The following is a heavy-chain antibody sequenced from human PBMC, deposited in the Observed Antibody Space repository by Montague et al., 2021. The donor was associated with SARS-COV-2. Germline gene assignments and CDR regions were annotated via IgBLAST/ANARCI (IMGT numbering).Heavy chain of an antibody. D-gene: IGHD3-10*01. CDR1: GFTFSRYG. CDR2: IWYDGSNK. Sequence: SLRLPCAASGFTFSRYGMHWVRQAPGQGLEWVAVIWYDGSNKYYADSVKGRFTISRDNSKNTLYLQMNSLRAEDTAVYYCARDLSTMVRGVILESDYWGQGTLVTVSS. CDR3: ARDLSTMVRGVILESDY. V-gene: IGHV3-33*01. J-gene: IGHJ4*02.